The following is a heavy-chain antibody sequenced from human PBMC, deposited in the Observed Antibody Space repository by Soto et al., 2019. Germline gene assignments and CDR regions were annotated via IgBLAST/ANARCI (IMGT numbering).Heavy chain of an antibody. CDR2: IYYSGST. Sequence: QVQLQESGPGLVKPSQTLSLTCTVSGGSISSGVYYWSWIRQHPGKGLEWIGYIYYSGSTYYNPSLKRRVTISGDTSKNQFSLKLSYVTAADTAVYYCARDSYGGNPDYWGQGTLVTVSS. CDR3: ARDSYGGNPDY. CDR1: GGSISSGVYY. J-gene: IGHJ4*02. V-gene: IGHV4-31*03. D-gene: IGHD4-17*01.